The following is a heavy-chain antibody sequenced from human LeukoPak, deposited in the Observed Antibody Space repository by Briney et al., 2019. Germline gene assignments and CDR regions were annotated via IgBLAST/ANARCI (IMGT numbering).Heavy chain of an antibody. J-gene: IGHJ4*02. CDR3: AGDNGSGSYDY. V-gene: IGHV4-39*01. CDR1: GGSISSSSYY. D-gene: IGHD3-10*01. Sequence: SETLFLTCTVSGGSISSSSYYWGWIRQPPGKGLEWIGSIYYSGSTYYNPSLKSRVTISVDTSKNQFSLKLSSVTAADTAVYYCAGDNGSGSYDYWGQGTLVTVSS. CDR2: IYYSGST.